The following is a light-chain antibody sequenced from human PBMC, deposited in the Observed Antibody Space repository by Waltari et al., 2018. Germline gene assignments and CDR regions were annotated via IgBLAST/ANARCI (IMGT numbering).Light chain of an antibody. Sequence: QSVLTQPPSASGPPGQGVIIPCSGSTSNTGGNTVHCYQQLPGTAPKLVIYSNYQRPSGVPARFSGSKSVTSASLAISGLQSEDEADYYCAAWDDSLSGVVFGGGTKLTVL. CDR3: AAWDDSLSGVV. CDR2: SNY. CDR1: TSNTGGNT. J-gene: IGLJ2*01. V-gene: IGLV1-44*01.